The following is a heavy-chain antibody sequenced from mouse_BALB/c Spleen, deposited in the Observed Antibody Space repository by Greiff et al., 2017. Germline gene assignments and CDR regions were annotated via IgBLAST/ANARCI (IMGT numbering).Heavy chain of an antibody. Sequence: EVMLVESGGGLVQPGGSRKLSCAASGFTFSSFGMHWVRQAPEKGLEWVAYISSGSSTIYYADTVKGRFTISRDNPKNTLFLQMTSLRSEDTAMYYCAREGFYYAMDYWGQGTSVTVSS. CDR1: GFTFSSFG. CDR2: ISSGSSTI. CDR3: AREGFYYAMDY. V-gene: IGHV5-17*02. J-gene: IGHJ4*01.